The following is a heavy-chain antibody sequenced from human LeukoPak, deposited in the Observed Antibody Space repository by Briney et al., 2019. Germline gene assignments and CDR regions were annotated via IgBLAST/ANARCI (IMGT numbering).Heavy chain of an antibody. V-gene: IGHV1-46*01. J-gene: IGHJ4*02. Sequence: ASVKVSCKVSGYSFTSNYIHWVRQAPGQGLEWMGMIYPRDGSTSYAQRFQDRVTVTRDTSTSTVHMELSGLRSEDTAVYYCARDQEGFDYWGQGTLVTVSS. CDR2: IYPRDGST. CDR1: GYSFTSNY. CDR3: ARDQEGFDY.